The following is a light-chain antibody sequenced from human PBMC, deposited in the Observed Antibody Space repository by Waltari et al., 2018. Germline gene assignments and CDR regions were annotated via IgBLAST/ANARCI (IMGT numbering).Light chain of an antibody. CDR1: SGINVGTYR. CDR3: MIWHSSAVV. J-gene: IGLJ2*01. V-gene: IGLV5-45*03. Sequence: QAVLTQPSSLSASPGASASLTCTLRSGINVGTYRIYWYQQKPGSPPQYLLRYKSDSDKQQCCGFPSVFCGSKDASANAWILLIAGLQSEDEADYYCMIWHSSAVVFGGGTKLTVL. CDR2: YKSDSDK.